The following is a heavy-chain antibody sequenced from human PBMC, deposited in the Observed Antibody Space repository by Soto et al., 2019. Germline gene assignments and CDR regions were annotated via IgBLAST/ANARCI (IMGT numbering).Heavy chain of an antibody. CDR1: GYTFTGYY. CDR3: ARAVYADYDGRQPNDY. CDR2: INPNSGGT. D-gene: IGHD4-17*01. Sequence: ASVKVSCKASGYTFTGYYMHWVRQAPGQGLEWMGWINPNSGGTNYAQKFQGRVTMTRDTSISTAYMELSRLRSDDTAVYYCARAVYADYDGRQPNDYWGQGTMVTVYS. V-gene: IGHV1-2*02. J-gene: IGHJ4*02.